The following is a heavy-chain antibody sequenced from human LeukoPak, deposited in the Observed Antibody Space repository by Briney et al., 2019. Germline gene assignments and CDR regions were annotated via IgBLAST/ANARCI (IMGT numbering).Heavy chain of an antibody. V-gene: IGHV3-30-3*01. Sequence: GGSLRLSCAASAFTLSSHTVHWVRQTPGKGLDWVAVISYDGSTKYYADSVKGRFTISRDNSKNTVHLQMNSLRAEDTAVYYCARNQLGDYYHYYGLDVWGQGTTVTVSS. CDR1: AFTLSSHT. J-gene: IGHJ6*02. D-gene: IGHD3-10*01. CDR2: ISYDGSTK. CDR3: ARNQLGDYYHYYGLDV.